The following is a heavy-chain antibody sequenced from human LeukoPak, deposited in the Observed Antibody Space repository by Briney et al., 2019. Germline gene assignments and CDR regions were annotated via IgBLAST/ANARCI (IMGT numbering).Heavy chain of an antibody. Sequence: GGTLGLSCEASVFTFDDYGMSWVRQAPGKGLEWVSGINWNGGSTGYADSVKGRFTISRDNAKNSLYLQMSSLRAEDTALYYCARAPDIAVAGNPNYWGQGTLVTVSS. D-gene: IGHD6-19*01. J-gene: IGHJ4*02. CDR1: VFTFDDYG. V-gene: IGHV3-20*04. CDR2: INWNGGST. CDR3: ARAPDIAVAGNPNY.